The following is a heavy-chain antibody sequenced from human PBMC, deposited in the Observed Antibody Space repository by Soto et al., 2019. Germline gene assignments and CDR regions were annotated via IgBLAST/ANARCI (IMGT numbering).Heavy chain of an antibody. CDR1: GYTFTSYD. Sequence: QVQLVQSGAEVKEPGASVRVSCKASGYTFTSYDINWVRQATGQGLEWMGWMNPESRNTGYAQKFQGRVTMTRDTSISRAYRELTSLRSEATAVYYCARFVRHQLPTIDFWGQGTLVTVSS. J-gene: IGHJ4*02. D-gene: IGHD2-2*01. CDR2: MNPESRNT. V-gene: IGHV1-8*01. CDR3: ARFVRHQLPTIDF.